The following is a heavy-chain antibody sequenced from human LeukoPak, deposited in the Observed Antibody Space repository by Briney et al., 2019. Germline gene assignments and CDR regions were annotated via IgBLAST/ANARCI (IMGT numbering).Heavy chain of an antibody. V-gene: IGHV3-7*01. CDR3: ARDPGSGYEEHFDY. J-gene: IGHJ4*02. Sequence: GGSLRLSCAASGFTFSSYWMSWVRQAPGKGLEWVANIKQDGSEKYYVDSVKGRFTISRDNAKNLLYLQMNSLRAEDTAVYYCARDPGSGYEEHFDYWGQGTLVTVSS. D-gene: IGHD5-12*01. CDR1: GFTFSSYW. CDR2: IKQDGSEK.